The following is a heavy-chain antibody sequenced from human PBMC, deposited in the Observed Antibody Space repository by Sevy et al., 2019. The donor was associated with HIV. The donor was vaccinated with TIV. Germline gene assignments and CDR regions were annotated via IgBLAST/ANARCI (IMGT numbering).Heavy chain of an antibody. CDR2: ISSSSNYT. CDR1: GFTFSTYS. Sequence: GGSLRLSCAASGFTFSTYSMNWVRQAPGKGLEWVSSISSSSNYTYYADSLKGRFTISRDNAKNSLYLQMNSLRADDTAVYYCARDGARITMVQGVMAYYHGMDVWGQGTTVTVSS. D-gene: IGHD3-10*01. J-gene: IGHJ6*02. V-gene: IGHV3-21*01. CDR3: ARDGARITMVQGVMAYYHGMDV.